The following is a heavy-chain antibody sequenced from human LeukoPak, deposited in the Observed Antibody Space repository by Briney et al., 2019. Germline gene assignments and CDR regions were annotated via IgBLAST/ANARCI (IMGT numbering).Heavy chain of an antibody. D-gene: IGHD5-18*01. CDR3: AKAKSYSSGSSGY. J-gene: IGHJ4*02. CDR1: GFTFSSYD. CDR2: ISYDGSTI. Sequence: GRSLRLSCAASGFTFSSYDMHWVRQAPGKGLEWVAVISYDGSTIYYADSVKGRLTISRDNSKNTLYLQMNSVEAEDTAVYYCAKAKSYSSGSSGYWGQGTPVTVSS. V-gene: IGHV3-30*18.